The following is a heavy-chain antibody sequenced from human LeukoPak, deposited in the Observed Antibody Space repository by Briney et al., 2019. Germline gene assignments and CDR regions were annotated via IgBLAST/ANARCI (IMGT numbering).Heavy chain of an antibody. CDR1: GFTFGDYA. V-gene: IGHV3-49*03. J-gene: IGHJ4*02. Sequence: GGSLRLSCTASGFTFGDYAMSWFRQAPGKGLEWVGFIRSKAYGGTTEYAASVKGRFTISRDDSKSIAYLQMNSLKTEDTAVYYCTRDKSGYDILTGYYRAGVDYWGQGTLVTVSS. CDR3: TRDKSGYDILTGYYRAGVDY. CDR2: IRSKAYGGTT. D-gene: IGHD3-9*01.